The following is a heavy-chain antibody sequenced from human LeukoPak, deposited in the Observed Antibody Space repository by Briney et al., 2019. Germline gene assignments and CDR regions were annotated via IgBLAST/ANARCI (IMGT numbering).Heavy chain of an antibody. D-gene: IGHD5-18*01. Sequence: ASVNVSCKASGYTFTGYYMHWVRQAPGQGLEWMGWINPNSGGTNYAQKFQGWVTMTRDTSISTAYMEPSRLRSDDTAVYYCARGGYSYGFSFPIWGQGTMVTVSS. CDR2: INPNSGGT. J-gene: IGHJ3*02. V-gene: IGHV1-2*04. CDR3: ARGGYSYGFSFPI. CDR1: GYTFTGYY.